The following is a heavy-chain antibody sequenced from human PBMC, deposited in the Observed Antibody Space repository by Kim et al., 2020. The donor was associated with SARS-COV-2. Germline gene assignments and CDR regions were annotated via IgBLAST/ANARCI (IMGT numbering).Heavy chain of an antibody. CDR1: GGSISSSSYY. V-gene: IGHV4-39*01. J-gene: IGHJ3*02. Sequence: SETLSLTCTVSGGSISSSSYYWGWIRQPPGKGLEWIGSIYYSGSTYYNPSLKSRVTISVDTSKNQFSLKLSSVTAADTAVYYCARRALSITMIVEDAFDIWGQGTMVTVSS. D-gene: IGHD3-22*01. CDR3: ARRALSITMIVEDAFDI. CDR2: IYYSGST.